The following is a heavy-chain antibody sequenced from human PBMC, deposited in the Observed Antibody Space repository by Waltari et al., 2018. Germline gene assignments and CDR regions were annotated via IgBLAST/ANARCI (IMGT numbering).Heavy chain of an antibody. CDR2: IYSGGST. CDR1: GFTFSSYA. Sequence: LRLSCAASGFTFSSYAMSWVRQAPGKGLEWVSVIYSGGSTYYADSVKGRFTISRDNSKNTLYLQMNSLRAEDTAVYYCAKMEVRRWYFDYWGQGTLVTVSS. D-gene: IGHD3-10*01. V-gene: IGHV3-23*03. J-gene: IGHJ4*02. CDR3: AKMEVRRWYFDY.